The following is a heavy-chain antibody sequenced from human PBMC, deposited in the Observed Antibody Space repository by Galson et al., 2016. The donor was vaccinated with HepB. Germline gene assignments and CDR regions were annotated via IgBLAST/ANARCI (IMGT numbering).Heavy chain of an antibody. CDR1: GGSISDYY. D-gene: IGHD3-22*01. Sequence: SETLSLTCTVSGGSISDYYWNWIRQPPGKRLEWIGYIYYSGSTNYNPSLRSRVNISLDKSKKRFSLKLRSVTAADTAVYYCARGSDSSGYSDFDHWGQGTLVTVSS. V-gene: IGHV4-59*01. CDR3: ARGSDSSGYSDFDH. CDR2: IYYSGST. J-gene: IGHJ4*02.